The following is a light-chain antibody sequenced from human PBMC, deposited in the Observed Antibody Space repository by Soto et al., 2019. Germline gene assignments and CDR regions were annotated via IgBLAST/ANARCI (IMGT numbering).Light chain of an antibody. CDR3: QQYNNWPPLN. CDR1: QSVSSN. J-gene: IGKJ4*01. V-gene: IGKV3-15*01. CDR2: GAS. Sequence: EIVMTQSPATLSVSPGERATLSCRASQSVSSNLAWYQQKPGQAPRLLIDGASTRATGIPARFSGSGSGTEFTLTISSLQSEDFAVYYCQQYNNWPPLNCGVGTKVEIK.